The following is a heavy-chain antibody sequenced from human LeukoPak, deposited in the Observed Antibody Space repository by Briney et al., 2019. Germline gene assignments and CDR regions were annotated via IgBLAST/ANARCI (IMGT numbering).Heavy chain of an antibody. CDR2: ISSSSSYT. CDR1: GFTFSSYS. D-gene: IGHD3-22*01. J-gene: IGHJ4*02. V-gene: IGHV3-21*01. CDR3: ARDLKYYDSSGFDY. Sequence: PGGSLRLSCATSGFTFSSYSMNWVRQAPGKGLEWVSCISSSSSYTYYTDSVKGRFTISRDNAKNSLTLQMNSLRAEDTAVYYCARDLKYYDSSGFDYWGQGTLVTVSS.